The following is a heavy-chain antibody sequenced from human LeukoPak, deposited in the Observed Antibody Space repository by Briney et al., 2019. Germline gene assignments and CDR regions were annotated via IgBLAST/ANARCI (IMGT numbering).Heavy chain of an antibody. J-gene: IGHJ4*02. D-gene: IGHD3-10*01. CDR3: ASILRSSSGYYFDY. CDR2: ISGSGDST. V-gene: IGHV3-23*01. CDR1: AFTFRSYA. Sequence: PGGSLRLSCAASAFTFRSYAMNWVRQAPGRGLEWVSVISGSGDSTYYADSVKGRFTISRDNSKNTLYLQMNSLRAEDTAVYYCASILRSSSGYYFDYWGQGTLVTVSS.